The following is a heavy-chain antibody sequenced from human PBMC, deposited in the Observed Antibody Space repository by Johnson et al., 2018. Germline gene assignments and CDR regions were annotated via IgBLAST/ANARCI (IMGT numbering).Heavy chain of an antibody. D-gene: IGHD1-26*01. CDR1: GFTFSNYA. J-gene: IGHJ3*02. Sequence: VQLVQSGGGVVRPGGSLRLSCAASGFTFSNYAMSWVRQAPGKGLEWVSGISGSGGSTYYADSVKGRFTISRDNSKNTLYLQMNSLGAEDTAVYYCARAISGRYVFDAFDIWGQGTMVTVSS. CDR3: ARAISGRYVFDAFDI. CDR2: ISGSGGST. V-gene: IGHV3-23*04.